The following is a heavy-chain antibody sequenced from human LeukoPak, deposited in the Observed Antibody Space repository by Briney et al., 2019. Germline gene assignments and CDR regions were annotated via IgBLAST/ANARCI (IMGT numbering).Heavy chain of an antibody. D-gene: IGHD1-26*01. CDR2: INHSGST. J-gene: IGHJ4*02. V-gene: IGHV4-34*01. CDR3: ARVPYSGNYFDY. CDR1: GGSFSGYY. Sequence: SETLSLTCAVYGGSFSGYYWSWIRQPPGKGLEWIGEINHSGSTNYNPSLKSRVTISVDTSKNQFSLKLSSVTAADTAVYYCARVPYSGNYFDYWGQGTLVTVSS.